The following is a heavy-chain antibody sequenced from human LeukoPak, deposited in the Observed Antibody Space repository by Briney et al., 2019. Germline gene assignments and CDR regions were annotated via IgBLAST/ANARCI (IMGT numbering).Heavy chain of an antibody. J-gene: IGHJ4*02. CDR2: IRYDGSNK. D-gene: IGHD5-24*01. Sequence: GGSLRLSCAASGFPFSSYGMHWVRQAPGKALEWVAFIRYDGSNKYYADSGKGRFTISRDNSKNTLYLQMNSLRAEDTAVYYCAKGSGDGYNSFDYWGQGTLVTVSS. V-gene: IGHV3-30*02. CDR3: AKGSGDGYNSFDY. CDR1: GFPFSSYG.